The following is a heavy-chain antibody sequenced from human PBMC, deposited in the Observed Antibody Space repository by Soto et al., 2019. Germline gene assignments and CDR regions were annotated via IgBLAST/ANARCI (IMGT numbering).Heavy chain of an antibody. CDR3: ARFRSCRGSYCSYYGMDV. Sequence: QVQLVQSGAEVKKPGASVKVSCKASGYTFTSYGISWVRQAPGQGLEWMGWISAYNGNTNYAQKLQGRVTMTTDTSTSTAYMELGSLRSDETAVYYCARFRSCRGSYCSYYGMDVWGQGTTVTVSS. CDR2: ISAYNGNT. V-gene: IGHV1-18*01. J-gene: IGHJ6*02. D-gene: IGHD1-26*01. CDR1: GYTFTSYG.